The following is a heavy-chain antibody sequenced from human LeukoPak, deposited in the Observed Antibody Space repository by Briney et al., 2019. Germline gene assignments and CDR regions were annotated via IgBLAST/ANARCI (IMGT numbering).Heavy chain of an antibody. J-gene: IGHJ4*02. V-gene: IGHV4-61*05. CDR1: GGSISSSSYY. D-gene: IGHD2-2*01. Sequence: PSETLSLTCTVSGGSISSSSYYWGWIRQPPGKGLEWIGYIYYSGSTNYNPSLKSRVTISVDTSKNQFSLKLSSVTAADTAVYYCARGWFYCSSTSCQTPYFDYWGQGTLVTVSS. CDR2: IYYSGST. CDR3: ARGWFYCSSTSCQTPYFDY.